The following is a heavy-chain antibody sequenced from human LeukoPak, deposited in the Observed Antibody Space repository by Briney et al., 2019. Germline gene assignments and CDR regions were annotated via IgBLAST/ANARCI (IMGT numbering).Heavy chain of an antibody. V-gene: IGHV3-11*01. CDR3: AKLFYPAAGTGRVDFPFDY. D-gene: IGHD6-13*01. Sequence: LSLTCTVSGYSISSGYYMSWIRQAPGKGLEWVSYISSSGSTIYYADSVKGRFTISRDNAKNSLYLQMNSLRAEDTASYYCAKLFYPAAGTGRVDFPFDYWGQGTLVTVSS. J-gene: IGHJ4*02. CDR2: ISSSGSTI. CDR1: GYSISSGYY.